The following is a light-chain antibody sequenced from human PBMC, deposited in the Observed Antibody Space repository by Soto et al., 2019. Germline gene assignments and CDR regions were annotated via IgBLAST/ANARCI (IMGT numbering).Light chain of an antibody. CDR3: AAWDGSLNGRV. J-gene: IGLJ3*02. CDR1: SSNIGLNP. V-gene: IGLV1-44*01. Sequence: QPVLSQPPSASGTPGQWVTISCSGGSSNIGLNPVNWYQHFPGTAPKLLIYSNNKRPSGVPERFSGSKSGTSASLAISGLQSEDEADYYCAAWDGSLNGRVFGGGTKLTVL. CDR2: SNN.